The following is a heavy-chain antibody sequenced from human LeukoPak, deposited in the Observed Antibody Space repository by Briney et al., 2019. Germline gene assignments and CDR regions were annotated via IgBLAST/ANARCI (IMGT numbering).Heavy chain of an antibody. V-gene: IGHV1-24*01. CDR3: ATDIVVVPAAPLSGY. J-gene: IGHJ4*02. CDR2: FDPEDGET. Sequence: ASVKVSCKVSGYTLTELSMHWVRQAPGKGLEWMGGFDPEDGETIYAQKFQGRVTMTEDTSTDTAYMELSSLRSEDTAVYYCATDIVVVPAAPLSGYWGQGTLVTVSS. D-gene: IGHD2-2*01. CDR1: GYTLTELS.